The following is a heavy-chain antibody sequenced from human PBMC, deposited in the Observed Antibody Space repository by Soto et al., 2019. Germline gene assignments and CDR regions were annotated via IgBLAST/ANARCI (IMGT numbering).Heavy chain of an antibody. CDR3: ATSSLPYSISPRIDX. CDR2: ISYDGSNK. D-gene: IGHD6-6*01. J-gene: IGHJ4*02. Sequence: GGSLRLSCAASGFTFSSYGMHWVRQAPGKGLEWVEVISYDGSNKYYAYSVKGRFTISRDNSKNTLYLQMNSLRAEDTAVYYCATSSLPYSISPRIDXWGQGTLVTVSX. CDR1: GFTFSSYG. V-gene: IGHV3-30*03.